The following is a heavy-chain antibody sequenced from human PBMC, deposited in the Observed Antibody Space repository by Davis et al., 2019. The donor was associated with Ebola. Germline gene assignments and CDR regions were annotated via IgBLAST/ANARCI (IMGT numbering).Heavy chain of an antibody. Sequence: GESLKISCAASGFTFSSYGMHWVRQAPGKGLEWVAVIWYDGSNKYYADSVKGRFTISRDNSKNTLYLQMNSLRAEDTAVYYCARELWELLDYWGQGTLVTVSS. CDR2: IWYDGSNK. V-gene: IGHV3-33*01. J-gene: IGHJ4*02. CDR1: GFTFSSYG. D-gene: IGHD1-26*01. CDR3: ARELWELLDY.